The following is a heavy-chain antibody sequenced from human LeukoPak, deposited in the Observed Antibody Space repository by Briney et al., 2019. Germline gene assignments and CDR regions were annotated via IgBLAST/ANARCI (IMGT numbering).Heavy chain of an antibody. J-gene: IGHJ4*02. CDR3: AREGYYGSGSPPSLYFDY. Sequence: GGSLRLSCAASGFTFRNYDIHWVRQAPGKGLEWVAVTSSDLNVKLYADSVKGRFTISRDNSRSTLYLQMNSLRPEDTAIYYCAREGYYGSGSPPSLYFDYWGQGTLVTVSS. CDR1: GFTFRNYD. CDR2: TSSDLNVK. D-gene: IGHD3-10*01. V-gene: IGHV3-30-3*01.